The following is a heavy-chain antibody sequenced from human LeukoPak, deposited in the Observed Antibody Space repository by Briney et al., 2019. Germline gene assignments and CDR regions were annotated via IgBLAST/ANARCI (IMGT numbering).Heavy chain of an antibody. CDR3: ARGVAEHY. CDR1: GFTFSSYS. Sequence: GGSLRLSCAASGFTFSSYSMNWVRQAPRKGLECVANINQDGSEKYYVDSVKGRFTISRDNAKNSLYLQMNSLRAEDTAVYYCARGVAEHYWGQGTLVTVSS. CDR2: INQDGSEK. D-gene: IGHD6-19*01. J-gene: IGHJ4*02. V-gene: IGHV3-7*01.